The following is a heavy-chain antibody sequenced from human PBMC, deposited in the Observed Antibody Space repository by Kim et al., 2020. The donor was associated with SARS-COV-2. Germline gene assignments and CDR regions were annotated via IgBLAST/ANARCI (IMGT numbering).Heavy chain of an antibody. CDR2: INTNTGNP. V-gene: IGHV7-4-1*02. Sequence: ASVKVSCKASGYTFTSYAMNWVRQAPGQGLEWMGWINTNTGNPTYAQGFTGRFVFSLDTSVSTAYLQISSLKAEDTAVYYCARDRYDFLRAIKDYYYGMDVWGQGTTVTVSS. D-gene: IGHD3-3*01. CDR1: GYTFTSYA. CDR3: ARDRYDFLRAIKDYYYGMDV. J-gene: IGHJ6*02.